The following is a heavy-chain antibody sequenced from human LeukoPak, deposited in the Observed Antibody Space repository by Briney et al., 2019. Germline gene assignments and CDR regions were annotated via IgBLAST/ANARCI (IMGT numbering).Heavy chain of an antibody. CDR1: GFTFSDYY. CDR2: ISSSGSTI. D-gene: IGHD3-22*01. CDR3: AGSDDYYDSSGFDY. V-gene: IGHV3-11*01. J-gene: IGHJ4*02. Sequence: GGSLRLSCAASGFTFSDYYMSWIRQAPGKGLEWVSYISSSGSTIYYADSVKGRFTISRDNAKNSLYLQMNSLRAEDTAVYYCAGSDDYYDSSGFDYWGQGILVTVSS.